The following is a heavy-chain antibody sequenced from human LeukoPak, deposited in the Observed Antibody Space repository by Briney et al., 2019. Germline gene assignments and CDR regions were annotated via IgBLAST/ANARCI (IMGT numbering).Heavy chain of an antibody. J-gene: IGHJ4*02. CDR2: VYRSGST. D-gene: IGHD3-22*01. V-gene: IGHV4-4*07. CDR3: ARGSPYYPDTSGFYRFAY. Sequence: SETLSLTCTVSGGSISTYYWNWIRQSAAKGLEWIGRVYRSGSTNYNPSLKSRVTVSVDTSKNQLSLKLSSVTAADTAVYYCARGSPYYPDTSGFYRFAYWGPGTLVTVSS. CDR1: GGSISTYY.